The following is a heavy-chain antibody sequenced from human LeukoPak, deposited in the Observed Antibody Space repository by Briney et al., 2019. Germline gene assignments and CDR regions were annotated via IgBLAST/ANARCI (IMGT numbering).Heavy chain of an antibody. D-gene: IGHD5-12*01. J-gene: IGHJ4*02. CDR3: AKSGDRSGYDPLDY. CDR1: GFTVSSNS. Sequence: GGSLRLSCTVSGFTVSSNSMSWVRQAPGKGLEWVSAISGSGGSTYYADSVKGRFTISRDNSKNTLYLQMNSLRAEDTAVYYCAKSGDRSGYDPLDYWGQGTLVTVSS. V-gene: IGHV3-23*01. CDR2: ISGSGGST.